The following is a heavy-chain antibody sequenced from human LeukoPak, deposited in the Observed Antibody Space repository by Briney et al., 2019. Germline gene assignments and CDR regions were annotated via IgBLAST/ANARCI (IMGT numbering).Heavy chain of an antibody. V-gene: IGHV3-48*04. Sequence: GGSLRLSCAASGFTFSSSAMNWVRQAPGKGLEWVSYISSGTSTIYYADSVKGRFTISRDNAKNSLYLQMNSLRAEDAAVYYCARDVTYYGGDWFDPWGQGTLVTVSS. CDR2: ISSGTSTI. J-gene: IGHJ5*02. D-gene: IGHD4-23*01. CDR3: ARDVTYYGGDWFDP. CDR1: GFTFSSSA.